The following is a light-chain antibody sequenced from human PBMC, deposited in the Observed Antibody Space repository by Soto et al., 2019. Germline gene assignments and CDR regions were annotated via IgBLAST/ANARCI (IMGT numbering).Light chain of an antibody. CDR2: ENE. V-gene: IGLV1-51*02. J-gene: IGLJ3*02. CDR1: SSNIGINF. Sequence: QSVLTQPPSVSAAPGQKVTISCSGRSSNIGINFVSWYQKLPGTAPKLLIYENERRPSGIPDRFSGSKSGTSATLAITGLQTGDEADYYCATCDATLCAAVFGAGFKVTV. CDR3: ATCDATLCAAV.